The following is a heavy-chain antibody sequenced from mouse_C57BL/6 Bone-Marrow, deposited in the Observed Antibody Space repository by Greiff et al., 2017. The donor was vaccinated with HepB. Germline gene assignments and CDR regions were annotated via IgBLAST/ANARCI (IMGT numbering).Heavy chain of an antibody. CDR3: ARSNPGY. J-gene: IGHJ3*01. CDR2: ISDGGSYT. CDR1: GFTFSSYA. V-gene: IGHV5-4*01. Sequence: EVQGVESGGGLVKPGGSLKLSCAASGFTFSSYAMSWVRQTPEKRLEWVATISDGGSYTYYPDNVKGRFTISRDNAKNNLYLQMSHLKSEDTAMYYCARSNPGYWGQGTLVTVSA. D-gene: IGHD4-1*01.